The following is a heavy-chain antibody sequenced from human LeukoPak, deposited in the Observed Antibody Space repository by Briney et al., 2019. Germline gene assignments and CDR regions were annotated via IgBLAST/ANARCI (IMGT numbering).Heavy chain of an antibody. D-gene: IGHD5-12*01. J-gene: IGHJ4*02. V-gene: IGHV4-30-4*01. CDR1: GGSISSGDYY. Sequence: PSQTLSLTCTVSGGSISSGDYYWSWIRQPPGKGLEWIVYIYYSGSTYYNPSLKSRVTISVDTSKNQFSLKLSSVTAADTAVYSCARGEDSGYDTIRLSYWGQGTLVTVSS. CDR2: IYYSGST. CDR3: ARGEDSGYDTIRLSY.